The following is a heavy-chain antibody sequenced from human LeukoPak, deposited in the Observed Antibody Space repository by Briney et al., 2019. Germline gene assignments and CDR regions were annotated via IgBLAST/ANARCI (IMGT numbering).Heavy chain of an antibody. CDR3: ARGVDRTKIYS. V-gene: IGHV4-31*03. Sequence: SETLSLTCTVSDDSLSSGTYYWNWIRLYPGKGLEWIGCIHYTGSIYYNPSLKGRVTISVDTSKNQFSLNLNSVTAADTAVYYCARGVDRTKIYSWGQGTLVTVSS. J-gene: IGHJ4*02. D-gene: IGHD5-12*01. CDR1: DDSLSSGTYY. CDR2: IHYTGSI.